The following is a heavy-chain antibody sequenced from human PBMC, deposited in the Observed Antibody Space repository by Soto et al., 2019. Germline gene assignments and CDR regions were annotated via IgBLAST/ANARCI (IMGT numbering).Heavy chain of an antibody. CDR2: INHSGST. J-gene: IGHJ6*02. CDR3: ARVTGRYYYGMDV. Sequence: QVQLQQWGAGLLKPSETLSLTCAVYGGSFSGYYWSWIRQPPGKGLEWIGEINHSGSTNYNPSLKSRVTISVDTSKNQCSLKLSSVTAADTAVYYCARVTGRYYYGMDVWGQVTKVTGSS. CDR1: GGSFSGYY. V-gene: IGHV4-34*01.